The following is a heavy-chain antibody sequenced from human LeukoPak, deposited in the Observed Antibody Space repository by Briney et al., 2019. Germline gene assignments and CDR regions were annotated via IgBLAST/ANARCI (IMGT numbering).Heavy chain of an antibody. CDR2: INTNTGNP. CDR3: AREETTVTEGYYYGMDV. D-gene: IGHD4-17*01. CDR1: GYTFTSYA. V-gene: IGHV7-4-1*02. Sequence: SVKVSCKASGYTFTSYAMNWVRQAPGQGLEWMGWINTNTGNPTYAQGFTGRFVFSLDTSVSTAYLQISSLKAEDTAVYYCAREETTVTEGYYYGMDVWGQGTTVTVSS. J-gene: IGHJ6*02.